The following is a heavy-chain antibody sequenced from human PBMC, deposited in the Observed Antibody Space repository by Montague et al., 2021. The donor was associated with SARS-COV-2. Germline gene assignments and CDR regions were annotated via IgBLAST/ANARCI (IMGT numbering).Heavy chain of an antibody. CDR1: GGSIGSFY. CDR3: ARGGYYDNTGDYSDYYSNMDV. D-gene: IGHD3-22*01. CDR2: IFHSGST. Sequence: SETLSLICTVSGGSIGSFYWSWIRRPPGKGLEWIGCIFHSGSTYYNPSLKSRVSMSVDTSKNQVSLRLSSLTAADTAVYYCARGGYYDNTGDYSDYYSNMDVWGQGTTVTVSS. V-gene: IGHV4-59*01. J-gene: IGHJ6*02.